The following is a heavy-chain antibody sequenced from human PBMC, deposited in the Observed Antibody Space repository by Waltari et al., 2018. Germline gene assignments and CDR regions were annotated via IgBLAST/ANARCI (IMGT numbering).Heavy chain of an antibody. V-gene: IGHV3-30*02. J-gene: IGHJ4*02. Sequence: QVQLVESGGGVVQPGGSLRLSCAASGFTFRSYGMHWVRQAPGKGLEWVAFIRYDGSNKYYADSVKGRFTISRDNSKNTLYLQMNSLRAEDTAVYYCAKDRWAVFDYWGQGTLVTVSS. CDR3: AKDRWAVFDY. CDR2: IRYDGSNK. CDR1: GFTFRSYG. D-gene: IGHD1-26*01.